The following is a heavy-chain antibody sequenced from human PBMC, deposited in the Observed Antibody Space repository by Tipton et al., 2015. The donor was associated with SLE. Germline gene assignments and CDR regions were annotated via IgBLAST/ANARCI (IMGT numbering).Heavy chain of an antibody. V-gene: IGHV4-59*01. Sequence: TLSLTCTVSGGSIRSFYCSWSRQPPGKGLEWLGYISNSGYTTYNHSLRSRVTISIDTSKNQFSLQVTSVTAADTAVHYCARHTLITGTDYFDLWGRGTLVTVSS. J-gene: IGHJ2*01. CDR2: ISNSGYT. D-gene: IGHD1-7*01. CDR3: ARHTLITGTDYFDL. CDR1: GGSIRSFY.